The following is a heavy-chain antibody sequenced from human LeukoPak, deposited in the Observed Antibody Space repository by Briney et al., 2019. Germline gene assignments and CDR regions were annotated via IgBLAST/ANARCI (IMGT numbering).Heavy chain of an antibody. CDR3: AKDDACGRYKD. D-gene: IGHD3-16*02. V-gene: IGHV3-23*01. CDR1: GFTFSSHG. CDR2: ISPSGGIT. Sequence: PGGSLRLSCAASGFTFSSHGMNWVRQAPGKGLEGVSGISPSGGITYYTDSVKGRFNISRENSKNTVSLQMNSLRGDDTAVYYCAKDDACGRYKDWGQGTLVTVSS. J-gene: IGHJ1*01.